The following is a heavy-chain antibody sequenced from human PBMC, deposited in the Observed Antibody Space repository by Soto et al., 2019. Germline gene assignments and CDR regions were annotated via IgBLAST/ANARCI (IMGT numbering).Heavy chain of an antibody. V-gene: IGHV4-39*01. J-gene: IGHJ4*02. CDR3: ARHNYGPGSTYFDY. CDR1: GGSISSSSYF. Sequence: PSETLSLTCTVSGGSISSSSYFWGWIRQPPGKGLEWIGSIYYSGSTYYKPSLKSRVTVSVDTSKNQFSLKLSSVTAADTAVYYCARHNYGPGSTYFDYWGQGTLVTVSS. D-gene: IGHD3-10*01. CDR2: IYYSGST.